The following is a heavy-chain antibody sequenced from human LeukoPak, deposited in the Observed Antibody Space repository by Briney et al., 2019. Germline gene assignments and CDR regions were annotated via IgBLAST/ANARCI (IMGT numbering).Heavy chain of an antibody. V-gene: IGHV3-23*01. Sequence: PGGSLRLSCAASGFTFSSYAMRGVRQAPGKGLEWVSAISGSGDITYYADSVKGRFRTSRDNSKNTLYLQMNSLTAEDTALYYCTKDPGYSSRWKLFDDWGQGTLVTVSS. J-gene: IGHJ4*02. CDR1: GFTFSSYA. CDR3: TKDPGYSSRWKLFDD. D-gene: IGHD6-13*01. CDR2: ISGSGDIT.